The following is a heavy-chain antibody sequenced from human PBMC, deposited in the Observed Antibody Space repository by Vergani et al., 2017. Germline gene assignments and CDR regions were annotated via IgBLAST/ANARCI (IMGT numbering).Heavy chain of an antibody. V-gene: IGHV3-33*01. D-gene: IGHD6-13*01. CDR3: ARDSSSWSYYYYGMDV. CDR2: IWYDGSNK. CDR1: GFTFSSYG. Sequence: QVQLVESGGGVVQPGRSLRLSCAASGFTFSSYGMHWVRQAPGKGLEWVAVIWYDGSNKYYADSVKGRFTISRDNSKNTLYLQMNSLRAEDTAVYYCARDSSSWSYYYYGMDVRGQGTTVTVSS. J-gene: IGHJ6*02.